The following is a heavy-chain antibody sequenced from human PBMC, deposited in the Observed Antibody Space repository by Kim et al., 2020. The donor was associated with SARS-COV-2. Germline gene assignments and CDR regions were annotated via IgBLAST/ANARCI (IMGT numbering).Heavy chain of an antibody. D-gene: IGHD1-7*01. V-gene: IGHV3-74*01. J-gene: IGHJ4*02. CDR1: GFTFSNHW. CDR2: ISSDGRDT. CDR3: TRPITGTNIFDY. Sequence: GGSLRLSCAVSGFTFSNHWMNWVRQAPGKVLVWVSRISSDGRDTSYADSVKGRFTISRDNAKTTLYLQMNSLTAEDTDVYYCTRPITGTNIFDYWGQGTLDTVST.